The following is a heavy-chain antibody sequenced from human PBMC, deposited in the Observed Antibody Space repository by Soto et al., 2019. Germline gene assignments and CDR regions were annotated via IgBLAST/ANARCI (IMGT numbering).Heavy chain of an antibody. D-gene: IGHD2-15*01. Sequence: SETLSLTCAVSGGSISSSNWWSWVRQPPGKGLEWIGEIYHSGSTNYNPSLKSRVTISVDKSKNQFSLKLSSVTAADTAVYYCARYAVSSSWNFDYWGQGTLVTVSS. CDR3: ARYAVSSSWNFDY. V-gene: IGHV4-4*02. CDR2: IYHSGST. J-gene: IGHJ4*02. CDR1: GGSISSSNW.